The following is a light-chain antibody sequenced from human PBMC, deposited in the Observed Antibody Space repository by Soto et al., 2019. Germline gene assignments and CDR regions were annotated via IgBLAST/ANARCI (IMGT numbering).Light chain of an antibody. Sequence: QSALTQPASVSGSPGQSITISCTGTSSDVGGHDYVSWYQQHPGKAPKLIICEVSNRPSGVSNRFSGSKSGNTASLTISGLQAEDEADYYCSSYTSSSTLVFGGGTKLTVL. CDR2: EVS. V-gene: IGLV2-14*01. CDR1: SSDVGGHDY. CDR3: SSYTSSSTLV. J-gene: IGLJ2*01.